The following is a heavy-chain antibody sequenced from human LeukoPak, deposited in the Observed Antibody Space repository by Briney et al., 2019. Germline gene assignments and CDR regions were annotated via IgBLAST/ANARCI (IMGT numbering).Heavy chain of an antibody. CDR2: INAGGTAT. CDR1: TFTFSNSV. D-gene: IGHD5-12*01. Sequence: PGGSLRLSCAASTFTFSNSVMSWVRQAPGKGLEWVSTINAGGTATYYAVSVNGRFVISRDNVLNTLYLQMNGLRAEDTAVYYCARDQEGYSTDFNIWGQGTLVTVSS. CDR3: ARDQEGYSTDFNI. V-gene: IGHV3-23*01. J-gene: IGHJ1*01.